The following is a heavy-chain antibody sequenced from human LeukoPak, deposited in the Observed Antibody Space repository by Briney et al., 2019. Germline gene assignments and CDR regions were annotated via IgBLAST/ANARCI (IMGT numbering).Heavy chain of an antibody. CDR2: ISSSSSYI. J-gene: IGHJ6*03. CDR3: ARVGRADYGDYNAYYYYYMDV. V-gene: IGHV3-21*01. D-gene: IGHD4-17*01. CDR1: GFIFSSYS. Sequence: GGSLRLSCAASGFIFSSYSMNWVRQAPGKGLEWVSSISSSSSYIYYADSVKGRFTISRDNAKNSLYLQMNSLRAEDTAVYYCARVGRADYGDYNAYYYYYMDVWGKGTTVTVSS.